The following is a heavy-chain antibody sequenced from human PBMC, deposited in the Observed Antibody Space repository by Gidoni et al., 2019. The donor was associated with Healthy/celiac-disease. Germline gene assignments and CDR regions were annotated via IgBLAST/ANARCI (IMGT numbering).Heavy chain of an antibody. J-gene: IGHJ6*02. CDR1: GGPFSSYA. Sequence: QVQLVPSGAEVKKPGSSVKVSCKASGGPFSSYAISWVRQAPGQGLEWMGGIIPIFGTANYAQKFQGRVTITADESTSTAYMELSSLRSEDTAVYYCARGSGAARVYYYYGMDVWGQGTTVTVSS. V-gene: IGHV1-69*01. CDR3: ARGSGAARVYYYYGMDV. D-gene: IGHD7-27*01. CDR2: IIPIFGTA.